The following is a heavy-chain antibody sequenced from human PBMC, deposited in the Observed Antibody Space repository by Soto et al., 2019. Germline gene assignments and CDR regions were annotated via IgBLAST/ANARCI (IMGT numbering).Heavy chain of an antibody. CDR1: GYTFTSYG. V-gene: IGHV1-3*01. CDR3: ARSRGAAAGINWFGP. J-gene: IGHJ5*02. Sequence: ASVKVSCKASGYTFTSYGMHWVRQAPGQRLEWMGWINAGNGNTKYSQNFQGRVTMTRDTSTSTVYMELSSLKSEDTAVYYCARSRGAAAGINWFGPWGQGTLVTVSS. D-gene: IGHD6-13*01. CDR2: INAGNGNT.